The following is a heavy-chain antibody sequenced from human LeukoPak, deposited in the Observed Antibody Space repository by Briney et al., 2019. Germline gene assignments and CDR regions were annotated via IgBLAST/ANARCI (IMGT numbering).Heavy chain of an antibody. D-gene: IGHD3-10*01. J-gene: IGHJ6*02. CDR2: ISGSGGST. V-gene: IGHV3-23*01. Sequence: GGPLRLSCAASGFIFSSYAMSWVPQAPGKGVEWVSAISGSGGSTQYADSVKGRFTISRDNSKNTLYLQMNSLRAEDTAVYYCAKGGGLWFGESPYGMDVWGQGTTVTVSS. CDR1: GFIFSSYA. CDR3: AKGGGLWFGESPYGMDV.